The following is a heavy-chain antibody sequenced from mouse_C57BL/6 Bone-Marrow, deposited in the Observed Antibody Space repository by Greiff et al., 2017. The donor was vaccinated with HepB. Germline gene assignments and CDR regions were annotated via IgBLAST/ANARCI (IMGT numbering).Heavy chain of an antibody. CDR3: AMIYDGYYLDY. Sequence: VQLQQSGAELAKPGASVKLSCKASSYTFTSYWMHWVKQRPGQGLEWIGYINPSSGYTKYNQKFKDKATLTADKSSSTAYMQLSSLTYEDSAVYYCAMIYDGYYLDYWGQGTTLTVSS. CDR2: INPSSGYT. CDR1: SYTFTSYW. V-gene: IGHV1-7*01. D-gene: IGHD2-3*01. J-gene: IGHJ2*01.